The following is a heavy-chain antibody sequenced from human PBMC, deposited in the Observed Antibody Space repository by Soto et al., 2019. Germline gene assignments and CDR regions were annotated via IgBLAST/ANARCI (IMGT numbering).Heavy chain of an antibody. CDR2: ISAYNGNT. CDR3: ARGYCSSTSCYEWGDNWFDP. CDR1: GYTFTSYG. Sequence: ASVKVSCKASGYTFTSYGISWVRQAPGQGLEWMGWISAYNGNTNYAQKLQGRVTMTTDTSTSTAYMELRSLRSDDTAVYYCARGYCSSTSCYEWGDNWFDPWGQGTLVTVS. J-gene: IGHJ5*02. V-gene: IGHV1-18*01. D-gene: IGHD2-2*01.